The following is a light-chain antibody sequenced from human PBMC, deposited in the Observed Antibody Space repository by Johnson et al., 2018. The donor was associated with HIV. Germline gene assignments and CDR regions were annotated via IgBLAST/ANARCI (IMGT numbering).Light chain of an antibody. CDR2: DNN. Sequence: QSVLTQPPSVSAAPGQRVTISCSGSSSTIGNNYVSWYQQPPGTAPKLLTYDNNQRPSAIPARFSGSTSGPSTTLAITALQTGAEADYYCGTWDSSLSACFYVFGTGTKVTVL. CDR3: GTWDSSLSACFYV. V-gene: IGLV1-51*01. CDR1: SSTIGNNY. J-gene: IGLJ1*01.